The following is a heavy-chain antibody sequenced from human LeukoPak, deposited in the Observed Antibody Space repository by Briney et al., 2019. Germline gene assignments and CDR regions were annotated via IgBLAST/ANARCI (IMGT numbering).Heavy chain of an antibody. CDR1: GGSISSYY. V-gene: IGHV4-4*07. D-gene: IGHD3-10*01. CDR3: ARDKWFGELFPRWFDP. CDR2: IYTSGST. Sequence: SETLSLTCTVSGGSISSYYWSWIRQPAGKGLEWIGRIYTSGSTNYNPSLKSRVTMSVDMSKNQFSLKLSSVTAADTAVYYCARDKWFGELFPRWFDPWGQGTLVTVSS. J-gene: IGHJ5*02.